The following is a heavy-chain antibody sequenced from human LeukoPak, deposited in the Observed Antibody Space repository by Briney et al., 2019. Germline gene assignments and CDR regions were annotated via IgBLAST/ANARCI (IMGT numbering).Heavy chain of an antibody. CDR3: ARERITIFGVVIIGGDAFDI. D-gene: IGHD3-3*01. Sequence: GGSLRLSCAASGFTFSSYWMSWVRQAPGKGLEWVANIKQDGSEKYYVDSVKGRFTISRDDAKNSLYLQMNSLRAEDTAVYYCARERITIFGVVIIGGDAFDIWGQGTMVTVSS. V-gene: IGHV3-7*01. CDR2: IKQDGSEK. CDR1: GFTFSSYW. J-gene: IGHJ3*02.